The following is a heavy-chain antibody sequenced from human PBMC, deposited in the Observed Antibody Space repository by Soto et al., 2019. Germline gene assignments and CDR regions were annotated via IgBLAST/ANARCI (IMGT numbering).Heavy chain of an antibody. CDR3: ATVRLTDYFRYAPHP. D-gene: IGHD4-17*01. V-gene: IGHV3-23*01. Sequence: EVQLLESGGGLVQPGGSLRLACAASGFTFNNYAMNWVRQAPGRGLEWVSIISPNGDSTYYADSVKGRFTISRDNSQNTVFLQMNSLRAKDTAIYLSATVRLTDYFRYAPHPWGQGTLVTVPS. CDR1: GFTFNNYA. J-gene: IGHJ3*01. CDR2: ISPNGDST.